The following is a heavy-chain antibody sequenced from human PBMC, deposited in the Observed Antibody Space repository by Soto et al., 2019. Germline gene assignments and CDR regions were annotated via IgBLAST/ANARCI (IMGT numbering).Heavy chain of an antibody. Sequence: TLSLTCTVSGDSLSLYYWSWIRLSPGKGLEWIGYIYSTGSSNQNPSLRDRVAVSADASKNQFYLTLSSMTAADTAVYYCARGERKVNWRPYFDTWGQGIQVTSPQ. V-gene: IGHV4-59*01. J-gene: IGHJ5*02. D-gene: IGHD1-26*01. CDR2: IYSTGSS. CDR3: ARGERKVNWRPYFDT. CDR1: GDSLSLYY.